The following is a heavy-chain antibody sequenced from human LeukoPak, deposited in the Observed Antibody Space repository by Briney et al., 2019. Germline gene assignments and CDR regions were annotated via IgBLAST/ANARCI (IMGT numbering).Heavy chain of an antibody. D-gene: IGHD3-3*01. CDR3: ARYAIFGVVTPLFDP. CDR2: VSYSGST. V-gene: IGHV4-59*12. CDR1: GGSISNYY. Sequence: SETLSLTCTVSGGSISNYYWNWIRQPPGKGLEWIGYVSYSGSTNYNPSLKSRVTISVDTSKNQFSLKLSSVTAADTAVYYCARYAIFGVVTPLFDPWGQGSLVTVSS. J-gene: IGHJ5*02.